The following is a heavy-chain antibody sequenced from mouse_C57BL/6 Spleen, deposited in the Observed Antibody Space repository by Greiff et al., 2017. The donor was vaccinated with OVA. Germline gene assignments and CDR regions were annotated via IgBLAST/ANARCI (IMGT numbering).Heavy chain of an antibody. CDR3: ARDTGYYYFDY. CDR1: GFTFSSYA. Sequence: EVQLVESGGGLVKPGGSLKLSCAASGFTFSSYAMSWVRQTPEKRLEWVATISDGGSYTYYPDNVKGRFTISRDNAKNNLYLQMSHLKSEDTAMYYCARDTGYYYFDYWGQGTTLTVSS. CDR2: ISDGGSYT. D-gene: IGHD1-2*01. V-gene: IGHV5-4*01. J-gene: IGHJ2*01.